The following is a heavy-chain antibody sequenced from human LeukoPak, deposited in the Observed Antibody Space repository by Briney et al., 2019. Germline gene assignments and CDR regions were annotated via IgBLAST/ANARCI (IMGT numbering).Heavy chain of an antibody. CDR1: GYTFNSYD. D-gene: IGHD3-10*01. CDR2: MNPNTGNT. Sequence: ASVKVSCKASGYTFNSYDINWVRQATGQGLEWMGWMNPNTGNTGYGGRFQGRVTMTRDNSISTAYMELNSLTSEDTAVYYCARGGAGTYYKRDGWFDPWGQGTVVTVSS. J-gene: IGHJ5*02. V-gene: IGHV1-8*01. CDR3: ARGGAGTYYKRDGWFDP.